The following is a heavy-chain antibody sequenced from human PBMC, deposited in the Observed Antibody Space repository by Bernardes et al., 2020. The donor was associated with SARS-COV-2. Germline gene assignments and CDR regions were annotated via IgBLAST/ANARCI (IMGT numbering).Heavy chain of an antibody. D-gene: IGHD1-1*01. J-gene: IGHJ3*01. V-gene: IGHV4-39*01. CDR3: ARFSLLDIPVQGGFDV. CDR1: GGSIRRRSSYR. CDR2: TSYRGTA. Sequence: SETLSLTCTVSGGSIRRRSSYRWGWHRRPPGEGPGWLGDTSYRGTAYYDSSLKSRVTIPVDTSKTQFSLKLRSVTAADTAIYFCARFSLLDIPVQGGFDVRGKGTMVTVSS.